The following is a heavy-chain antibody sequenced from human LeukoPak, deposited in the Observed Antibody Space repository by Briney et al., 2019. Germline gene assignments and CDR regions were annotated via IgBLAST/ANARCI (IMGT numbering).Heavy chain of an antibody. J-gene: IGHJ4*02. Sequence: GASVKVSCKASGGTFSSYAISWVRQAPGQGLEWMGGIIPIFGTANYAQKFQGRVTITADESTSTAYMELSSLRSEDTAVYYCARAGGITGTTRAFDYWGQGTLVTVSS. CDR3: ARAGGITGTTRAFDY. CDR1: GGTFSSYA. CDR2: IIPIFGTA. V-gene: IGHV1-69*13. D-gene: IGHD1-7*01.